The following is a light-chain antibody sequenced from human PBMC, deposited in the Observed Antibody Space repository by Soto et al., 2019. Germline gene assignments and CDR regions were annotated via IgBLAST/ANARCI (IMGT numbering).Light chain of an antibody. CDR1: QRISYY. Sequence: DIQMTQSPSSLSASVGDRVTITCRASQRISYYLAWYQQMPGKAPKLLMYATSTLQSGVPSRFSGSGSGTDFTLTITSLQPEDVATYYWQHYIRAPYSFGQGTKVEIK. CDR3: QHYIRAPYS. J-gene: IGKJ2*03. CDR2: ATS. V-gene: IGKV1-27*01.